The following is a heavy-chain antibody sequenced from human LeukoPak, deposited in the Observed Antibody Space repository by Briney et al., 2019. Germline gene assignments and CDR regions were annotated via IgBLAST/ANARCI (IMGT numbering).Heavy chain of an antibody. CDR1: GGSTSSGGYY. CDR3: AREVSKNKAAIPHNWFDP. Sequence: SETLSLTCTVSGGSTSSGGYYWSWIRQHPGKGLEWIGCIYYSGSTYYNPSLKSRVTISVDTSKNQFSLKLSSVTAADTAVYYCAREVSKNKAAIPHNWFDPWGQGTLVTVSS. V-gene: IGHV4-31*03. J-gene: IGHJ5*02. CDR2: IYYSGST. D-gene: IGHD2-2*02.